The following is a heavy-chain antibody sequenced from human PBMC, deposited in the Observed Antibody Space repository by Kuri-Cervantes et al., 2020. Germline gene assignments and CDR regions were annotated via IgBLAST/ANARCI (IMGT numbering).Heavy chain of an antibody. Sequence: GSLRLSCAVSGYSISSGYYWGWIRQPPGKGLEWIGSIYHSGSTYYNPSLKSRVTISVDTSKNQFSLKLSSVTAADTAVYYCARSRTAARRSWFDPWGQGTLVTVSS. CDR2: IYHSGST. D-gene: IGHD6-6*01. J-gene: IGHJ5*02. CDR1: GYSISSGYY. V-gene: IGHV4-38-2*01. CDR3: ARSRTAARRSWFDP.